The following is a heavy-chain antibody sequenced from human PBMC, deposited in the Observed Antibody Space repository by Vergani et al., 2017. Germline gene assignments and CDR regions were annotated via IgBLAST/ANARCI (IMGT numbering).Heavy chain of an antibody. CDR2: ISYDGTNK. CDR3: GKTQGTVVGTWWFDP. V-gene: IGHV3-30-3*02. D-gene: IGHD1-7*01. J-gene: IGHJ5*02. CDR1: GFTFGDHG. Sequence: VDLVESGGGLAQPGGSLRLSCAASGFTFGDHGIHWVRRAPGKGLEWVALISYDGTNKYYTNSVRGRFTISRDNSKNTLYLEMNRLNVDDTAIYYCGKTQGTVVGTWWFDPWGQGTPVTVSS.